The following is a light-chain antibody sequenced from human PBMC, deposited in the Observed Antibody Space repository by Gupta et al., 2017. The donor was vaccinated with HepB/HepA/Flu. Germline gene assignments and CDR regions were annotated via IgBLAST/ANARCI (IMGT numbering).Light chain of an antibody. V-gene: IGKV1-27*01. J-gene: IGKJ1*01. CDR2: AAS. CDR1: QEISHY. CDR3: QKYKSAPQT. Sequence: DIQMTQSPSSLSASEGDRVTISCRASQEISHYLAWYQQKPGKAPKLLIYAASTVRSGVPSRFSGSGSGTDFSLSISGLQPEDVATYYCQKYKSAPQTFGQGTKVEIK.